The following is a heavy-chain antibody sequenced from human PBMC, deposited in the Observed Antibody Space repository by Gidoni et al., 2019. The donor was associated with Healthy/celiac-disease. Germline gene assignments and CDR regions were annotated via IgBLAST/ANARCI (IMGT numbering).Heavy chain of an antibody. CDR3: ARDLAYYGDYVFATWFDP. D-gene: IGHD4-17*01. J-gene: IGHJ5*02. CDR2: LIPIFGTA. V-gene: IGHV1-69*19. CDR1: GGTFSSYA. Sequence: QVQLVQSGAEVKKPGSSVKVSCKASGGTFSSYAISWVRKAPGQGLEWMGGLIPIFGTATYAQTFQGRVTITAAESTSTSYMELSSLRSEYTAVYYCARDLAYYGDYVFATWFDPWGQGTLVTVSS.